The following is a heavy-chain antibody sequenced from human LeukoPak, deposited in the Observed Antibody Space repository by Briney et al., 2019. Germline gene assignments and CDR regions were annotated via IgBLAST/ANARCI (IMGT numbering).Heavy chain of an antibody. CDR2: ITSSGSTI. J-gene: IGHJ3*02. Sequence: GGSLRLSCAASGFTFSTYEMNWVRQAPGKGLEWVSYITSSGSTIYYADSVKGRFTTSRDNAKNSLYLQMNSLRAEDTAVYYCAREGQTYFGSNGYYRIDAFDIWGQGTMVTVSS. D-gene: IGHD3-22*01. CDR1: GFTFSTYE. V-gene: IGHV3-48*03. CDR3: AREGQTYFGSNGYYRIDAFDI.